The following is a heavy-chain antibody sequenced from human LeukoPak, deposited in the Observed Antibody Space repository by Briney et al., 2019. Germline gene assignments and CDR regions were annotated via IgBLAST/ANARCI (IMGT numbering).Heavy chain of an antibody. V-gene: IGHV4-30-2*01. Sequence: SETLSLTCAVSSGSISSGGYSWSWIRQPPGKGLEWIGYIYHSGSTYYNPSLKSRVTISVDRSKNQFSLKLSSVTAADTAVYYCARLRVVLRAFDIWGQGTMVTVSS. J-gene: IGHJ3*02. D-gene: IGHD3-3*01. CDR3: ARLRVVLRAFDI. CDR1: SGSISSGGYS. CDR2: IYHSGST.